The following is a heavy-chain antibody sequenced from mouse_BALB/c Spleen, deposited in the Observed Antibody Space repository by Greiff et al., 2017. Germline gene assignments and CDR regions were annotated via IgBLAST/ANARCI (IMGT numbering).Heavy chain of an antibody. CDR3: ARWGYGNADAMDD. CDR2: IYPGDGDT. J-gene: IGHJ4*01. Sequence: VQLQESGAELVRPGSSVKISCKASGYAFSSYWMNWVKQRPGQGLEWIGQIYPGDGDTNYNGKFKGKATLTADKSSSTAYMQLSSLTSEDSAVYFCARWGYGNADAMDDWGQGTSVTVSS. D-gene: IGHD2-1*01. V-gene: IGHV1-80*01. CDR1: GYAFSSYW.